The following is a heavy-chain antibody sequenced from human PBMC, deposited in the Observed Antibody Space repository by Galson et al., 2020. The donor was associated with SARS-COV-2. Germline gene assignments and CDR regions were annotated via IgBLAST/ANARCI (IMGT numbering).Heavy chain of an antibody. CDR2: TKQDGSEK. Sequence: PGGSLRLSCAASGFTFSSYWMSWVRQAPGKGLEWVANTKQDGSEKYYVDSVKGRFTISRDNSKNTLYLQMNSLRAEDTAVYYCARDLLMVNPYYYYYGMDVWGQGTTVTVSS. V-gene: IGHV3-7*01. CDR1: GFTFSSYW. J-gene: IGHJ6*02. D-gene: IGHD2-8*01. CDR3: ARDLLMVNPYYYYYGMDV.